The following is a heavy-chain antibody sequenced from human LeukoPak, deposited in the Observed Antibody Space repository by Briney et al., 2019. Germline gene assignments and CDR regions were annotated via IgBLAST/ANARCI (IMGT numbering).Heavy chain of an antibody. D-gene: IGHD6-19*01. CDR2: VYYAGIT. J-gene: IGHJ4*02. CDR1: GDSIGTYY. Sequence: PSETLSLTCTVSGDSIGTYYWSWIRRPPGEGLEWIGHVYYAGITDYNPSLQSRVTISVDPSRNQLPLKLNSVTAADTAVYYCARQGYKSGWYPTFDFWGPGTQVIVSS. CDR3: ARQGYKSGWYPTFDF. V-gene: IGHV4-59*01.